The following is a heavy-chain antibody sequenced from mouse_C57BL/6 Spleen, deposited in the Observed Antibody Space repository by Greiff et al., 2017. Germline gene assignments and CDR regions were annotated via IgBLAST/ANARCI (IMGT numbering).Heavy chain of an antibody. CDR3: ARDYSNYVGYFDV. D-gene: IGHD2-5*01. CDR1: GFNIKNNY. CDR2: IDPANGNT. V-gene: IGHV14-3*01. Sequence: VQLKQSVAELVRPGASVKLSCTASGFNIKNNYMHWVKQRPEQGLEWIGRIDPANGNTKYAPKFQGQATITADTSSNTAYLQLSSLTSEDTAIYYCARDYSNYVGYFDVWGTGTTVTVAS. J-gene: IGHJ1*03.